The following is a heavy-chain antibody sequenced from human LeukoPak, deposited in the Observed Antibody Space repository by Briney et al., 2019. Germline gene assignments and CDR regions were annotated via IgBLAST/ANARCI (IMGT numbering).Heavy chain of an antibody. CDR3: ARDSYSSSRNDY. Sequence: GGPLRLSCAASGFTFDDYGMSWVRQAPGKGLEWVSGINWNGGSTGYADSVKGRFTISRDNAKNSLYLQMNSLRAEDTAVYYCARDSYSSSRNDYWGQGTLVTVSS. V-gene: IGHV3-20*04. CDR1: GFTFDDYG. CDR2: INWNGGST. D-gene: IGHD6-13*01. J-gene: IGHJ4*02.